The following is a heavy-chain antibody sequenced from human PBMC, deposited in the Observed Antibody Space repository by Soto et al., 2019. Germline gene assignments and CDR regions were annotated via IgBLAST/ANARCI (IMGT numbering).Heavy chain of an antibody. CDR1: GGSIDTGGYW. CDR3: AREYYYHSGSSRWFDP. D-gene: IGHD3-10*01. Sequence: PSETLSLTCTVSGGSIDTGGYWWSWIRQYPGKGLEWIGYIYSSGSTYYNPSLKSRVAVSADTSKNQFSLNLTSVTAADTAVYYCAREYYYHSGSSRWFDPWGQGTPVTVSS. CDR2: IYSSGST. V-gene: IGHV4-31*03. J-gene: IGHJ5*02.